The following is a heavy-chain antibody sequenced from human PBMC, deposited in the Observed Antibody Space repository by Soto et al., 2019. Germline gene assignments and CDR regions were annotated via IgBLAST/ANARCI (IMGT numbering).Heavy chain of an antibody. D-gene: IGHD3-22*01. J-gene: IGHJ4*02. CDR1: GGSISSSSCY. V-gene: IGHV4-39*01. CDR3: ARLYFYDSGTYLYHFDY. CDR2: IYYGGST. Sequence: SETLSLTCTVSGGSISSSSCYWGCVRQPPGKGLEWIGSIYYGGSTYYNPSLKSRVTISVDTSKNQFSLKLTSVTAADTAVYHCARLYFYDSGTYLYHFDYWGQGTLVTVSS.